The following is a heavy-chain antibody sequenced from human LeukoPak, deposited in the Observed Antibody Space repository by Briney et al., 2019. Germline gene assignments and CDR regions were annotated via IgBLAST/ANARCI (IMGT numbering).Heavy chain of an antibody. CDR2: ISDSGGTT. CDR1: GFTFNNYA. Sequence: GGSLRLSCAASGFTFNNYAMNWVRQAPGKGLEWVSGISDSGGTTYYADSVKGRFTISRDSSKHTLYLQMNTLRAEDTAVYYCARSLWFGEFPGAGGFDYWGQGTLVTVSS. D-gene: IGHD3-10*01. J-gene: IGHJ4*02. V-gene: IGHV3-23*01. CDR3: ARSLWFGEFPGAGGFDY.